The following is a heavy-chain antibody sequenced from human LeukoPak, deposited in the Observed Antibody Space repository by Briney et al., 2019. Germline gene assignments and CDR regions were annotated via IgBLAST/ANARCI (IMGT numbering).Heavy chain of an antibody. CDR3: ARDSQIMITFGGVTSTRDHKNGLHY. D-gene: IGHD3-16*01. Sequence: GASVKVSCKASGYTFTSYGISWVRQAPGQGLEWMGWISAYNGNTNYAQKLQGRVTMTTDTSTSTAYMELRSLRSDDTAVYYCARDSQIMITFGGVTSTRDHKNGLHYWGQGTLVTVSS. J-gene: IGHJ4*02. V-gene: IGHV1-18*01. CDR2: ISAYNGNT. CDR1: GYTFTSYG.